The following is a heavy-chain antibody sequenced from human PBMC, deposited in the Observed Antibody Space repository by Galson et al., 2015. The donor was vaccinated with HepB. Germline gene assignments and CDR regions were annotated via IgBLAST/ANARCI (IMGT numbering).Heavy chain of an antibody. J-gene: IGHJ2*01. D-gene: IGHD6-6*01. CDR2: IYYSGST. Sequence: SETLSLTCTVSGGSISSYYWSWIRQPPGKGLEWIGYIYYSGSTNYNPSLKGRVTISVDTSKNQFSLKLSSVTAADTAVYYCARGSSLDWYFDLWGRGTLVTVSS. CDR3: ARGSSLDWYFDL. V-gene: IGHV4-59*01. CDR1: GGSISSYY.